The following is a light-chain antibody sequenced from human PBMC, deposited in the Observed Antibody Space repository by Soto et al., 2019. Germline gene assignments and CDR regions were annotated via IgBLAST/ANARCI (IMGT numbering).Light chain of an antibody. Sequence: DIVMTQSPDSLAVSLGERATINCKSSQSVLYSSNNKNYLAWYQQKPGQPPKLLIYWASTRESGIPDRFSGSGSGTYFTLTISSLQAEDVAVYYCQPYYRPWTFGQGTKVEIK. CDR2: WAS. V-gene: IGKV4-1*01. CDR1: QSVLYSSNNKNY. J-gene: IGKJ1*01. CDR3: QPYYRPWT.